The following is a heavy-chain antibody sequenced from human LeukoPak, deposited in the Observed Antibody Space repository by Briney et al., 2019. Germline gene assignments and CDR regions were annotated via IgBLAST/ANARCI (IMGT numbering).Heavy chain of an antibody. V-gene: IGHV4-59*08. CDR1: GGSISSYY. CDR2: IYYSGSA. D-gene: IGHD4/OR15-4a*01. J-gene: IGHJ4*01. Sequence: SETLSLTCTVSGGSISSYYWSWIRQPPGKGLEWIGYIYYSGSANYNPSLKSRVTISVDTSKNQFSLNMNSVTAADTALYFCARHPPGALKAFDYWGHGTLVTVSS. CDR3: ARHPPGALKAFDY.